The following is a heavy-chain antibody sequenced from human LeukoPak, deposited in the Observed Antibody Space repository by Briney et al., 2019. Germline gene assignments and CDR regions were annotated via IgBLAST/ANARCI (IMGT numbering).Heavy chain of an antibody. D-gene: IGHD4-11*01. CDR2: MSSDGDNK. J-gene: IGHJ4*02. CDR1: GFTFSIYA. CDR3: AKDMASRDDYSNLFDY. V-gene: IGHV3-30-3*01. Sequence: PGGSLRLSCAASGFTFSIYAMHWVRQAPGKGLEWVAVMSSDGDNKYYADSVKGRFTISRDNSKNTLYLQMSSLRAEDTAVYYCAKDMASRDDYSNLFDYWGQGTLVTVSS.